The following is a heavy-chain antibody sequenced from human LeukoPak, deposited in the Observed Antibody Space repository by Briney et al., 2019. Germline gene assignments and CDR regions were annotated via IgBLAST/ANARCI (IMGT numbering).Heavy chain of an antibody. J-gene: IGHJ4*02. Sequence: GGSLRLSCAASGFTFSSYGMQWFRQAPDKGLEWVAAISNDGSNKYYADSVKGRFTTSRDNSKNTLYLQMNSLRAEDTAVYYCAKVDIVATIDAGRLVDYWGQGTLVTVSS. CDR2: ISNDGSNK. D-gene: IGHD5-12*01. V-gene: IGHV3-30*18. CDR3: AKVDIVATIDAGRLVDY. CDR1: GFTFSSYG.